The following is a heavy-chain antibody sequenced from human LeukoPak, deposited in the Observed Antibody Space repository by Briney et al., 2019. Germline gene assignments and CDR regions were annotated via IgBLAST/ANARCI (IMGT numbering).Heavy chain of an antibody. J-gene: IGHJ4*02. Sequence: PSETLSLTCTVSGDSISSYYWSWIRHPPGKGLDWLGEINHSGSTNYNPSLKSRVTISVDTSKNQFSLKLSSVTAADTAVYYCARGGRGGVIALDYWGQGTLVTVSS. D-gene: IGHD3-16*02. CDR1: GDSISSYY. CDR3: ARGGRGGVIALDY. CDR2: INHSGST. V-gene: IGHV4-34*01.